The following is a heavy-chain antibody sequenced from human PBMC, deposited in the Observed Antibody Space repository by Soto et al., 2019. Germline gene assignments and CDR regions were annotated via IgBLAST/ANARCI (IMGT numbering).Heavy chain of an antibody. CDR1: GFILSDYG. J-gene: IGHJ5*02. V-gene: IGHV3-30*18. CDR2: ISYDGSHE. D-gene: IGHD5-18*01. Sequence: PGGSLRLSCAASGFILSDYGMHWVRQAPGKGLEWVALISYDGSHEYYADSVKGRFTISRDNSKNTLYLQMNSLRAEDTAVFYCAKDFGKWIQFSKIDQWGQGTLVTVSS. CDR3: AKDFGKWIQFSKIDQ.